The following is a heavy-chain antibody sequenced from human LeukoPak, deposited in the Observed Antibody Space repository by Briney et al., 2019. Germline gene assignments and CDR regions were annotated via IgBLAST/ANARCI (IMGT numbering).Heavy chain of an antibody. D-gene: IGHD3-9*01. CDR3: ARSTIRYYDILTGSRLYYYYGMDV. Sequence: LSLTCTVSGGSISSYYWSWIRQAPGKGLEWVSYISSSGSTIYYADSVKGRFTISRDNAKNSLYLQMNSLRAEDTAVYYCARSTIRYYDILTGSRLYYYYGMDVWGQGTTVTVSS. V-gene: IGHV3-11*01. CDR2: ISSSGSTI. CDR1: GGSISSYY. J-gene: IGHJ6*02.